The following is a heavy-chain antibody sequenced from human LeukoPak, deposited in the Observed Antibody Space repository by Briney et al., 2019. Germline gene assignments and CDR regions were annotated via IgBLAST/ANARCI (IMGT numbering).Heavy chain of an antibody. CDR1: GYSFTSYW. CDR3: ARVNYGDYGPLLAQPLGY. CDR2: IYPGDSDT. D-gene: IGHD4-17*01. Sequence: GESLQISFKGSGYSFTSYWIGWVRQMPGKGLGWMGIIYPGDSDTRYSPSFQGQVTISADKSISTAYLQWSSLKASDTAMYYCARVNYGDYGPLLAQPLGYWGQGTLVTVSS. V-gene: IGHV5-51*01. J-gene: IGHJ4*02.